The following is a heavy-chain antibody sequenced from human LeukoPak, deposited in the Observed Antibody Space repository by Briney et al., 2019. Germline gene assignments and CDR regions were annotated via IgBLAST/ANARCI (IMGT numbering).Heavy chain of an antibody. CDR2: IKQDGSEK. V-gene: IGHV3-7*01. Sequence: PGGSLRLSCAASGFTFSSYWMSWVRQALGKGLEWVANIKQDGSEKYYVDSVKGRFTISRDNAKNSLYLQMNSLRAEDTAVYYCARLKLLWSNYFDYWGQGTLVTVSS. CDR3: ARLKLLWSNYFDY. J-gene: IGHJ4*02. CDR1: GFTFSSYW. D-gene: IGHD2-2*01.